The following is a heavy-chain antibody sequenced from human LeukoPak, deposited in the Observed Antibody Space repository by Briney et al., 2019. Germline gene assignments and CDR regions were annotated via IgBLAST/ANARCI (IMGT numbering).Heavy chain of an antibody. J-gene: IGHJ4*02. CDR1: GFTFDDYG. CDR3: ARDKYETSGCFDY. Sequence: GGSLRLSCAASGFTFDDYGMSWVRQAPGKGLEWVSGINWNGGSTGYADSVKGRFTISRDNAKNSLYLQMNSLRADDTAVYFCARDKYETSGCFDYWGQGALVTVSS. D-gene: IGHD3-22*01. CDR2: INWNGGST. V-gene: IGHV3-20*04.